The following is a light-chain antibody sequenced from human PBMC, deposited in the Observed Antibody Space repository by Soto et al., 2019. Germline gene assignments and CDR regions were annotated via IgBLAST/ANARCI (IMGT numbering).Light chain of an antibody. Sequence: EVVLTQGRGTLSLSLGEGVALSCRDIQIVSSTYLAWYQQKPGQAPRLLIYDASNRATGIPARFSGSWSGTDFTLTISRLEPEDCAVYYSQQRSNSPPITFGGGTRLEIK. J-gene: IGKJ5*01. CDR2: DAS. CDR3: QQRSNSPPIT. V-gene: IGKV3D-20*02. CDR1: QIVSSTY.